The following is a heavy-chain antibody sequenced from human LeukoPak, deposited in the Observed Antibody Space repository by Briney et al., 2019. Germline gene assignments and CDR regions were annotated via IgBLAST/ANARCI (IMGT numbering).Heavy chain of an antibody. V-gene: IGHV3-48*01. D-gene: IGHD6-25*01. CDR2: IGTSSTTM. CDR1: GFTFSSYT. J-gene: IGHJ6*03. CDR3: ARFAAGGSYYYMDV. Sequence: PGGSLRLSCAASGFTFSSYTMNWVRQPPGKGLEWVSNIGTSSTTMYYADSVKGRFTISRDNAKNSLYLQMNSLRADDTAVYYCARFAAGGSYYYMDVWGKGTTVTVSS.